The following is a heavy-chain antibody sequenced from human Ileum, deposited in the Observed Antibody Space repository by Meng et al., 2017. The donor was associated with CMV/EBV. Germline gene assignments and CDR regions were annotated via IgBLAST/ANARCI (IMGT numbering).Heavy chain of an antibody. V-gene: IGHV4-59*01. D-gene: IGHD3-3*01. CDR1: GGPIRSYY. Sequence: SCTVSGGPIRSYYWHWIRQSPGKGLEWIAYMYHSGRTKYNSSLKSRVNISLDMSTNQFSLRLSSVTAADTAVYYCARGDERWSGYFMGWGQGTLVTVSS. J-gene: IGHJ4*02. CDR2: MYHSGRT. CDR3: ARGDERWSGYFMG.